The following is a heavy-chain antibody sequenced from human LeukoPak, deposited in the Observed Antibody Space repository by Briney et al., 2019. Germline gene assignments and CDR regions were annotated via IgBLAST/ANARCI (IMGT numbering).Heavy chain of an antibody. V-gene: IGHV1-8*01. J-gene: IGHJ6*02. CDR2: MNLNSGNT. CDR3: ARGATRPYYYYGMDV. D-gene: IGHD1-26*01. Sequence: GASVKVSCKASGYTFTSYDINWVRQATGQGLEWMGWMNLNSGNTGYAQKFQGRVTMTRNTPISTAYMELSSLRSEDTAVYYCARGATRPYYYYGMDVWGQGTTVTVSS. CDR1: GYTFTSYD.